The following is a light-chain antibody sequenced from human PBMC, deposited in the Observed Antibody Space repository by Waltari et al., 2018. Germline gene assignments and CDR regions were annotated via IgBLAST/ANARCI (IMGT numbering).Light chain of an antibody. CDR2: DAT. V-gene: IGLV2-14*03. Sequence: QSALTQPASVSGSPGQSITISCTGTSSDVGTYKFVSWYHQHPGKVPKLIIYDATDGPSGVSSRFSGSKSGNTASLTISGRQAEDEGDYYCNSYTTSGTVVFGGGTKLTVL. CDR3: NSYTTSGTVV. J-gene: IGLJ2*01. CDR1: SSDVGTYKF.